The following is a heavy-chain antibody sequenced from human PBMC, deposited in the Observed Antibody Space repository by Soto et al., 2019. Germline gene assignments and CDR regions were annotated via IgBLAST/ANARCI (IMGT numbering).Heavy chain of an antibody. CDR2: ISYDGSNK. Sequence: QVQLVESGGGVVQPGRSLRLSCAASGFTFSSYAMHWVRQAPGKGLEWVAVISYDGSNKYYADSVKGRFTISRDNSKNTLYLQMNSLRAEDTAVYYCATVVVVTLDYWGQGTLVTVSS. CDR1: GFTFSSYA. V-gene: IGHV3-30-3*01. D-gene: IGHD2-15*01. CDR3: ATVVVVTLDY. J-gene: IGHJ4*02.